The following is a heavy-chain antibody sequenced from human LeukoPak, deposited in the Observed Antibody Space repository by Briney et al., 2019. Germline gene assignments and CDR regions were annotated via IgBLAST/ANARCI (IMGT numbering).Heavy chain of an antibody. V-gene: IGHV3-23*01. CDR1: GFTFSSYA. CDR2: ISGDGRDI. CDR3: AKVTPGSSWFLLDYYYYMDV. D-gene: IGHD6-13*01. Sequence: GGSLRLSCAASGFTFSSYAMSWVRQAPGKGLEWVSAISGDGRDIFYADAVKGRFTISRDNSKNTLYLQMNSLRAEDTAVYYCAKVTPGSSWFLLDYYYYMDVWGKGTTVTVSS. J-gene: IGHJ6*03.